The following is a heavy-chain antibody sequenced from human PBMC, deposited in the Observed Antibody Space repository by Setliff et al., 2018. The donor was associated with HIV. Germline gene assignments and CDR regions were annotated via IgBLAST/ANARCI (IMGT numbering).Heavy chain of an antibody. J-gene: IGHJ4*02. V-gene: IGHV3-23*01. Sequence: GGSLRLSCAASGFTYRTFSMSWVRQAPGKGLEWVSAITGSGSTTYYADSVKGRFTISRDNTNNTLFLHMDNLRAEDTAIYYCAKSDYNFNNLAGPNYFDYWGQGALVTVSS. D-gene: IGHD4-4*01. CDR3: AKSDYNFNNLAGPNYFDY. CDR1: GFTYRTFS. CDR2: ITGSGSTT.